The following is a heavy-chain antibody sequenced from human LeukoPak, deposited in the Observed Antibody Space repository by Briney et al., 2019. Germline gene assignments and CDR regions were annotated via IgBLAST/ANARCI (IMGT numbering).Heavy chain of an antibody. CDR2: ISYDGSNK. Sequence: HPGGSLRLSCAASGFTFSSYGMHWVRQAPGKGLEWVAVISYDGSNKYYADSVKGRFTISRDNSKNSLYLQMNSLRAEDTAVYYCARDLGSRSGSYRDDWFDPWGQGTLVTVSS. CDR3: ARDLGSRSGSYRDDWFDP. V-gene: IGHV3-30*03. J-gene: IGHJ5*02. CDR1: GFTFSSYG. D-gene: IGHD3-10*01.